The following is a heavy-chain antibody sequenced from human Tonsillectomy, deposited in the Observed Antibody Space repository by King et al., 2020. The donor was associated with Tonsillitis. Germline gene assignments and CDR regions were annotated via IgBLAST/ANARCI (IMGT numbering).Heavy chain of an antibody. D-gene: IGHD1-1*01. Sequence: VQLQESGPGLVKPSETLSLTCSVSGGSISSYYWSWIRQPPGKGLEWIGYIHYTGSTNYNPSLKSRVALSVDTSKNHFSLKLSSVTAAVTAVYYCARHRNWVVDYWGQGTLVTVSS. CDR1: GGSISSYY. CDR2: IHYTGST. V-gene: IGHV4-59*08. J-gene: IGHJ4*02. CDR3: ARHRNWVVDY.